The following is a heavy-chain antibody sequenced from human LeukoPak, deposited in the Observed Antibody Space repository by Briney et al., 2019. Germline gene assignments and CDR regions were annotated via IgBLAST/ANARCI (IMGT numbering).Heavy chain of an antibody. CDR2: IYYSGST. Sequence: PSETLSLTCAVSGDSINNFYWSWIRQPLGKGLQWVGYIYYSGSTNYNPSLKSRVTISVDKSKKKFSLKLTSVTAADTAVYYCARGVVAAPQTFDYWGQGNLVTVSS. D-gene: IGHD2-15*01. CDR1: GDSINNFY. CDR3: ARGVVAAPQTFDY. J-gene: IGHJ4*02. V-gene: IGHV4-59*01.